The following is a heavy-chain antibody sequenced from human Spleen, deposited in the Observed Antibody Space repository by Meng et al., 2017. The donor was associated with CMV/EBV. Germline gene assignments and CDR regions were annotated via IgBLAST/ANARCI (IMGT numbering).Heavy chain of an antibody. CDR1: GGSISSYY. V-gene: IGHV4-59*01. CDR3: ARDILERNAFDM. J-gene: IGHJ3*02. CDR2: IYYSGST. D-gene: IGHD1-1*01. Sequence: GSLRLSCTVSGGSISSYYWSWIRQPPGKGLEWIGYIYYSGSTNYNPYLKSRVTISVDTSKNQFSLKLSSVTAADTAVFYCARDILERNAFDMWGQGTMVTVSS.